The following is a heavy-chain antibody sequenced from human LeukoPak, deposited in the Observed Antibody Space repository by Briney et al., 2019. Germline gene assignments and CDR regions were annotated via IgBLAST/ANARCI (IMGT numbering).Heavy chain of an antibody. V-gene: IGHV1-69*04. CDR3: ARHSDYDGSNWLDP. CDR2: IIPILGIA. CDR1: GGTFSSYA. J-gene: IGHJ5*02. D-gene: IGHD3-3*01. Sequence: GASVKVSCKASGGTFSSYAISWVRQAPGQGLEWMGRIIPILGIANYAQKFQGRVTITADKSTSTAYMELSSLRSEDTAVYYCARHSDYDGSNWLDPWGQGTLVTVSS.